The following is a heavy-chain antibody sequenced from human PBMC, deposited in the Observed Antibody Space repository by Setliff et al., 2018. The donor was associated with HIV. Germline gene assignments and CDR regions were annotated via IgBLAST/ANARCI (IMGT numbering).Heavy chain of an antibody. CDR2: VSNSGST. V-gene: IGHV4-39*01. D-gene: IGHD3-3*01. J-gene: IGHJ4*02. CDR3: ARTLTNFWSGYYQTD. Sequence: SETLSLTCAVSGGSISSRSHYWGWIRQPPGKGLEWIGSVSNSGSTYYNPSLKSRFTISVDVSKNQFSLKLTSVTAADTAVYYCARTLTNFWSGYYQTDWGQGTLVTVSS. CDR1: GGSISSRSHY.